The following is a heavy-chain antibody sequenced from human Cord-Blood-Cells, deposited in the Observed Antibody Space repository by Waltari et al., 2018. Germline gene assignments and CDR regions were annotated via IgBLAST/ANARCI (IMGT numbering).Heavy chain of an antibody. CDR3: ARQALVVPATSKMADY. J-gene: IGHJ4*02. Sequence: QLQLQESGPGLVKPSETLSLTCTVSGGSISSSSYYWGWIRQPPGKGLEWIGSIYYSGRTYSNPSLKSRVTISVDTSKNQFSLKLSSVTAADTAVYYCARQALVVPATSKMADYWGQGTLVTVSS. D-gene: IGHD2-2*01. CDR1: GGSISSSSYY. CDR2: IYYSGRT. V-gene: IGHV4-39*01.